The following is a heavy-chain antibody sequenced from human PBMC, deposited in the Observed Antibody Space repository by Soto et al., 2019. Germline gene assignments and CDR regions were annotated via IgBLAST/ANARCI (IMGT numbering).Heavy chain of an antibody. J-gene: IGHJ4*02. D-gene: IGHD3-9*01. Sequence: PSETLSLTCTVSGGSISSSSYYWGWIRQPPGKGLEWIGSIYYSGSTYYNPSLKSRVTISVDTSKNQFSLKLSSVTAADTAVYYCARSEYSYGRSYYDILTGYYRGTEYFDYWGQGTLVTVSS. V-gene: IGHV4-39*01. CDR1: GGSISSSSYY. CDR3: ARSEYSYGRSYYDILTGYYRGTEYFDY. CDR2: IYYSGST.